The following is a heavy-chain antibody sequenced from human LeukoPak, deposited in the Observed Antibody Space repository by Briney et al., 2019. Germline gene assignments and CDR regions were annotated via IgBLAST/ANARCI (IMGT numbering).Heavy chain of an antibody. D-gene: IGHD3-16*01. CDR3: ARQIPGDGAFDI. V-gene: IGHV4-4*07. CDR1: GGSISSYY. J-gene: IGHJ3*02. Sequence: SETLSLTCTVSGGSISSYYWSWIRQPAGKGLEWIGRIYSGGSTNYNPSLKSRVTMSVDTSNNQFSLKLYSVTAADAAVYYCARQIPGDGAFDIWGQGTMVTVSS. CDR2: IYSGGST.